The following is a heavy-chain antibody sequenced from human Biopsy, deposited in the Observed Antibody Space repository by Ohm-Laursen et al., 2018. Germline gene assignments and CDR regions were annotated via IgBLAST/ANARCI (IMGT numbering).Heavy chain of an antibody. CDR2: ITVSADTT. V-gene: IGHV3-23*01. D-gene: IGHD1-1*01. CDR3: AKGRVGNSGSLDI. Sequence: SLRLSCAASGFSISDYYMSWIRQAPGKGLEWVSAITVSADTTYYADSVRGRFTVSRDNSQNTLYLQMNSLRAEDTAIYYCAKGRVGNSGSLDIWGHGTTVTVSS. J-gene: IGHJ3*02. CDR1: GFSISDYY.